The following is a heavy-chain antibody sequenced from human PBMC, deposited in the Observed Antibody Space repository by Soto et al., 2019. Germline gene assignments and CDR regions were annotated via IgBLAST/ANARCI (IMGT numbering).Heavy chain of an antibody. CDR3: ARDVVVVPAAMQNYYYYGMDV. Sequence: ASVKVSCKASGYTFTSYYMHWVRQAPGQGLEWKGIINPSGGSTSYAQNFQGRVTMTRDTSTSTVYMELSSLRSEDTAVYYCARDVVVVPAAMQNYYYYGMDVWGQGTTVTVSS. CDR1: GYTFTSYY. V-gene: IGHV1-46*01. J-gene: IGHJ6*02. D-gene: IGHD2-2*01. CDR2: INPSGGST.